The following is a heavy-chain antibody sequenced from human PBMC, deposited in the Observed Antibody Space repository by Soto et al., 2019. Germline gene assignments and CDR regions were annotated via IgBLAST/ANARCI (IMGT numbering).Heavy chain of an antibody. Sequence: QVQLVQSGAEVKKPGSSVKVSCKASGGTFSSYAISWVRQAPGQGLEWMGGIIPIFGTANYAQKFQGRVTIIADKSTSTAYMELRSLRSEDTAVYYCARAMLLVVAAGREGYDYYGMDVWGQGTTVTVSS. CDR3: ARAMLLVVAAGREGYDYYGMDV. CDR1: GGTFSSYA. J-gene: IGHJ6*02. D-gene: IGHD2-2*01. V-gene: IGHV1-69*06. CDR2: IIPIFGTA.